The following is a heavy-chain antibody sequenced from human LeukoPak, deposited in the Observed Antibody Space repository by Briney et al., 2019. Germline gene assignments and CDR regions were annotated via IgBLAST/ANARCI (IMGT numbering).Heavy chain of an antibody. CDR3: ARDRSYYDRHGMDV. CDR1: GGSISSSTYY. CDR2: IYYSGST. V-gene: IGHV4-39*07. D-gene: IGHD3-22*01. J-gene: IGHJ6*02. Sequence: SETLSLTCTVSGGSISSSTYYWGWIRQPPGKGLEWIGTIYYSGSTYYNPSLQSRVTISVDTSKNQFSLKLSSVTAADTAVYYCARDRSYYDRHGMDVWGQGTTVTVSS.